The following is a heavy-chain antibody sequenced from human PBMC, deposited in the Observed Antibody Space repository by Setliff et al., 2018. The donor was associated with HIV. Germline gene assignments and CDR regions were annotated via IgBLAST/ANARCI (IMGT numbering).Heavy chain of an antibody. Sequence: SETLSLTCSVYGTSFSAHYWSWVRQTPGKGLEWIGEMNQSGTTNYNPSLKSRVTMAVDTSERQFSLKLTSVTAADTAVYYCAREESTEDYGSGSYGPTFPPPLIYWGQGTLVTVSS. CDR2: MNQSGTT. CDR1: GTSFSAHY. D-gene: IGHD3-10*01. J-gene: IGHJ4*02. CDR3: AREESTEDYGSGSYGPTFPPPLIY. V-gene: IGHV4-34*01.